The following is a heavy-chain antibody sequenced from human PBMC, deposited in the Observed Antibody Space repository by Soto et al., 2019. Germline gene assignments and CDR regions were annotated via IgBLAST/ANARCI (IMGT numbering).Heavy chain of an antibody. CDR1: GYTFTGYY. J-gene: IGHJ4*02. D-gene: IGHD1-7*01. CDR3: AREVRNWNYVGGPFDY. CDR2: IIPIFGTA. V-gene: IGHV1-69*13. Sequence: SVKVSCKASGYTFTGYYMHWVRQAPGQGLEWMGGIIPIFGTANYAQKFQGRVTITADESTSTAYMELSSLRSEDTAVYYCAREVRNWNYVGGPFDYWGQGTLVTVSS.